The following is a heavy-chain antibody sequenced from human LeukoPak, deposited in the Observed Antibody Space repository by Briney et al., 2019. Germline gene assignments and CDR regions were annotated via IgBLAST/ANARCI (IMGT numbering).Heavy chain of an antibody. D-gene: IGHD1-26*01. Sequence: PGGSLRLFCGASGFTFSSYAMIWVRRAPAEGRVWVSVISGSGGSTYYAGPVKGRFTISRDNSKNTLYQEMTSLRGEDTAVYYCAKEEIGGATPIHYWGQGTLDTVSS. V-gene: IGHV3-23*01. J-gene: IGHJ4*02. CDR2: ISGSGGST. CDR1: GFTFSSYA. CDR3: AKEEIGGATPIHY.